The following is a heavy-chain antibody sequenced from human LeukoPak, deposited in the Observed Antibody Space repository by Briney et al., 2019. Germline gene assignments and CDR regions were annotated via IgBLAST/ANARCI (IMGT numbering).Heavy chain of an antibody. J-gene: IGHJ5*02. CDR1: GIVFGNTA. CDR3: GKDGGQYSSGPEFDP. D-gene: IGHD3-22*01. V-gene: IGHV3-23*01. CDR2: ISGGGERT. Sequence: GGSLRLSCAASGIVFGNTAMNWARQSPGRGLEWISAISGGGERTFYADSVKGRFTISRDNSKNMVYLQMNSLRADDTAIYYCGKDGGQYSSGPEFDPRGQGVLVTVSS.